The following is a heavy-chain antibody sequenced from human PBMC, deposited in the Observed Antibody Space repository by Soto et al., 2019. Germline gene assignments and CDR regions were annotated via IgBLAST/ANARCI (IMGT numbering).Heavy chain of an antibody. CDR3: AKVRVGYGSGSPVDY. J-gene: IGHJ4*02. CDR1: GFTFSSYG. D-gene: IGHD3-10*01. Sequence: QVQLVESGGGVVQPGRSLRLSCAASGFTFSSYGMHWVRQAPGKGLEWVAVISYDGSNKYYADSVKGRFTISRDNSKNTLYLPMNRLRAEDTAVYYCAKVRVGYGSGSPVDYWGQGTLVTVSS. V-gene: IGHV3-30*18. CDR2: ISYDGSNK.